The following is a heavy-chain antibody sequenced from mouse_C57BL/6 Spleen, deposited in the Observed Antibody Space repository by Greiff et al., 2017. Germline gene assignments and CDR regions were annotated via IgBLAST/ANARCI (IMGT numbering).Heavy chain of an antibody. J-gene: IGHJ1*03. D-gene: IGHD1-1*01. CDR3: AMGTTVVAPDV. CDR1: GYTFTSYW. V-gene: IGHV1-55*01. CDR2: IYPGSGST. Sequence: QVQLQQPGAELVKPGASVKMSCKASGYTFTSYWITWVKQRPGQGLEWIGDIYPGSGSTNYNEKFKSKATRTVDTSSSTAYMQLSSLTSEDSAVYYGAMGTTVVAPDVWGTGTTVTVSS.